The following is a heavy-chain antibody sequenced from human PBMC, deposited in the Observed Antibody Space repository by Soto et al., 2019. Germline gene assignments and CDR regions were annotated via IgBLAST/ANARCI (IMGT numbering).Heavy chain of an antibody. CDR2: IKSKTDGGTT. Sequence: GGSLRLSCAASGFAFSDAWINWVRQAPGKGLEWVGRIKSKTDGGTTDFAAPVRGRFAISRDDSKNMVYMQMNSLRAEDTAVYYCARDRGEWWELLRAYYYYGMDVWGQGTTVTVSS. J-gene: IGHJ6*02. CDR3: ARDRGEWWELLRAYYYYGMDV. CDR1: GFAFSDAW. D-gene: IGHD1-26*01. V-gene: IGHV3-15*07.